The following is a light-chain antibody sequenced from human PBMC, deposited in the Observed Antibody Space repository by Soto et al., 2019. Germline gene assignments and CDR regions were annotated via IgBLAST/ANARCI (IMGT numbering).Light chain of an antibody. CDR2: GAS. Sequence: VLTQSPVTLSLSPGDRATLSCRTSQSSANSYFAWYQQKPGQAPRLLIYGASSRATGIPDRFSGSGSGPDFTLIISRLEPEDFAVYYCQQYNSSPPMYTFGQGTKLEIK. CDR3: QQYNSSPPMYT. CDR1: QSSANSY. J-gene: IGKJ2*01. V-gene: IGKV3-20*01.